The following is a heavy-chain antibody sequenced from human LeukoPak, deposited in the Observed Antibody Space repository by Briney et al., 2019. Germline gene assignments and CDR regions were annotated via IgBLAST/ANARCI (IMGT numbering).Heavy chain of an antibody. Sequence: GGSLRLSCKGSGYSFTSYWIGWVRQMPGKGLEWMGIIYPGDSDTRYSPSFQGQVTISADKSISTAYLQWSSLKASDTAMYYCARRGVAAAYDYWGQGTLVTVSS. CDR2: IYPGDSDT. CDR1: GYSFTSYW. J-gene: IGHJ4*02. V-gene: IGHV5-51*01. CDR3: ARRGVAAAYDY. D-gene: IGHD6-13*01.